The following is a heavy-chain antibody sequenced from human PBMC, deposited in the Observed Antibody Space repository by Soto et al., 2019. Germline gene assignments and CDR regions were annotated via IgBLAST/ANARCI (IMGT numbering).Heavy chain of an antibody. Sequence: QLQLQESGPGLVKPSETLSLTRTVSGGSITDSAFSWGWIRQPPGKGLEWIASVSYSGGTFYNPSLKSRVTISVDTSKNQFSLQLNSVTAEDTAVYRCATGVPWRGWFDPWGQGTLVRVS. D-gene: IGHD3-10*01. CDR2: VSYSGGT. V-gene: IGHV4-39*01. J-gene: IGHJ5*02. CDR1: GGSITDSAFS. CDR3: ATGVPWRGWFDP.